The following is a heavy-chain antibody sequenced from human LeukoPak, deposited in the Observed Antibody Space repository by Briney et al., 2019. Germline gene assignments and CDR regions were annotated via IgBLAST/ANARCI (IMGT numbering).Heavy chain of an antibody. Sequence: GGSLRLSCAASGFIFSSYWMSWVRQAPGKGLEWVANIKRDGTEKYYVDSVKGRFTISRDNAKNSLYLQMNSLRAEDTAVYYCARDQVYAFWSGRFDYYYYYMDVWGKGTTVTVSS. D-gene: IGHD3-3*01. CDR3: ARDQVYAFWSGRFDYYYYYMDV. CDR1: GFIFSSYW. V-gene: IGHV3-7*01. CDR2: IKRDGTEK. J-gene: IGHJ6*03.